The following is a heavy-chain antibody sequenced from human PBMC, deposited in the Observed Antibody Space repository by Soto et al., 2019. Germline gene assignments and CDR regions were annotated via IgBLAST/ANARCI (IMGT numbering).Heavy chain of an antibody. V-gene: IGHV3-23*01. D-gene: IGHD3-10*01. CDR1: GFTFRSYA. CDR3: AKDLRQLWFREADVFDV. J-gene: IGHJ3*01. Sequence: PGGSLRLSCAASGFTFRSYAMSWVRQAPEKGLEWVSAISGSGGSTYYADSVKGRFTISRDNSKNTLYLQMNSLRAEDTAVYYCAKDLRQLWFREADVFDVWGQGTLVTVSS. CDR2: ISGSGGST.